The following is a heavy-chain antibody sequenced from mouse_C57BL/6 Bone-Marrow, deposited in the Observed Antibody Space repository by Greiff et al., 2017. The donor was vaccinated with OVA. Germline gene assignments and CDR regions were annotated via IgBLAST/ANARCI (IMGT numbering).Heavy chain of an antibody. CDR2: INPYNGGT. V-gene: IGHV1-19*01. CDR1: GYTFTDYY. J-gene: IGHJ2*01. CDR3: ARGGFGNY. Sequence: DVKLVESGPVLVKPGASVKMSCKASGYTFTDYYMNWVKQSHGKSLEWIGVINPYNGGTSYNQKFKGKATLTVDKSSSTAYMELNSLTSEDSAVYYCARGGFGNYWGQGTTLTVSS.